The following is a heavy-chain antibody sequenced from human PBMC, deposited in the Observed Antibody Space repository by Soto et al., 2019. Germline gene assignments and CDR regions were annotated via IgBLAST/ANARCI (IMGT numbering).Heavy chain of an antibody. CDR3: ACWGNIVPVAPSDFDR. CDR1: GFPFTKYW. J-gene: IGHJ4*02. Sequence: LXLSCAASGFPFTKYWMNWVRQTPGKGLMWVSRISPDGSDVGYADSVEGRFTVSRDNAKNTLYLQMHSLRAEDTAMYYCACWGNIVPVAPSDFDRWGQGTLVTVSS. CDR2: ISPDGSDV. D-gene: IGHD3-16*01. V-gene: IGHV3-74*01.